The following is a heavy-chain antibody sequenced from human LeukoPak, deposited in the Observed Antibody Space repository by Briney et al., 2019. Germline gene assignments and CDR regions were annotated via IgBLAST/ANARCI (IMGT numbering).Heavy chain of an antibody. D-gene: IGHD6-19*01. CDR2: ISGSGGST. CDR1: GFTFSSYA. Sequence: GGSLRLSCAASGFTFSSYAMSWVRQAPGKGLEWVSAISGSGGSTYYADSVKGRFTISRDNSKNTLYLQMNSLRAEDTAVYYCAKDNRYSSGWYRGGPFDYWGQGTLVTVSS. CDR3: AKDNRYSSGWYRGGPFDY. J-gene: IGHJ4*02. V-gene: IGHV3-23*01.